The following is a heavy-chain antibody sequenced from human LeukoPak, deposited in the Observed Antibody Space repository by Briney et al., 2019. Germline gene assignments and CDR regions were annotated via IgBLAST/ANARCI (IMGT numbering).Heavy chain of an antibody. J-gene: IGHJ3*02. D-gene: IGHD3-10*01. V-gene: IGHV1-18*01. CDR3: ATETKGSYSQNGSDI. Sequence: VASVKVSCKASGYTFSSYGISWVRQAPGQGLEWMGWISAYNGNTNYAQRLQGRVTMTTDTSTSTAYMELRSLRSDDTAVYYCATETKGSYSQNGSDIWGQGTLVTVSS. CDR2: ISAYNGNT. CDR1: GYTFSSYG.